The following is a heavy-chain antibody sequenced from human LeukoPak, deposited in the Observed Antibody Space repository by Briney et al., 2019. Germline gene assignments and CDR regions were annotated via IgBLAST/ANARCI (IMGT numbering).Heavy chain of an antibody. J-gene: IGHJ4*02. CDR1: GGSISSGGYS. Sequence: SQTLSLTCAVSGGSISSGGYSWSWIRQPPGKGLEWIGYIYHSGSTYYNPSLKSRVTISVDTSKNQFSLKLSSVTAADTAVYYCARGIAMAYFDYWGQGTLVTVSS. CDR3: ARGIAMAYFDY. D-gene: IGHD6-19*01. V-gene: IGHV4-30-2*01. CDR2: IYHSGST.